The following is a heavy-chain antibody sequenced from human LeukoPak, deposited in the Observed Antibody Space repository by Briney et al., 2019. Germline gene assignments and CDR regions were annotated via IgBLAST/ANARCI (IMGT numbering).Heavy chain of an antibody. CDR3: VRGRGSYGWFDP. CDR1: GFTSSSYW. V-gene: IGHV3-74*01. CDR2: ISGDGTAR. Sequence: GGSLRLSCAASGFTSSSYWMHWVRQVPGKGLVWVSRISGDGTARNYADSVKGRFTISRDDAKNAVDLQMNSLRGEDTAVYYCVRGRGSYGWFDPWGQGTLVTVSS. D-gene: IGHD3-10*01. J-gene: IGHJ5*02.